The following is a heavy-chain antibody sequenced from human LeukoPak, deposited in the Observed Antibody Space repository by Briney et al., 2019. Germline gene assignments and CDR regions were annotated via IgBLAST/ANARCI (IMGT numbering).Heavy chain of an antibody. CDR2: ISSSSSYI. V-gene: IGHV3-21*04. CDR1: GFTFSSYS. D-gene: IGHD2/OR15-2a*01. J-gene: IGHJ4*02. CDR3: AKVEGPFPSGFDY. Sequence: PGGSLRLSCAASGFTFSSYSMNWVRQAPGKGLEWVSSISSSSSYIYYADSVKGRFTISRDNAKNSLYLQMNSLTAEDTAVYYCAKVEGPFPSGFDYWGQGTQVTVSS.